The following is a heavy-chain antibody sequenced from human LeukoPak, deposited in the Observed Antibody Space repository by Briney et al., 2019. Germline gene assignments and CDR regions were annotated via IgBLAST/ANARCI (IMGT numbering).Heavy chain of an antibody. V-gene: IGHV3-23*01. J-gene: IGHJ6*03. CDR3: ARTTEAHSWRTRYYDYYMDV. D-gene: IGHD1-1*01. CDR2: ITTSGGST. Sequence: GGSLRLSCAASGFTFSSYAMSWVRQAPGKGLEWVSTITTSGGSTYYADSVKGRFTISRDNSKNTLYLQMNSLRAEDTAVYYCARTTEAHSWRTRYYDYYMDVWGKGTTVTVSS. CDR1: GFTFSSYA.